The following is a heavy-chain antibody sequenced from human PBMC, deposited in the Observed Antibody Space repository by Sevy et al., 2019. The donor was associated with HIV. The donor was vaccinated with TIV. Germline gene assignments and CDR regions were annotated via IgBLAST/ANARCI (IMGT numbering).Heavy chain of an antibody. Sequence: GGSLRLSCAASGFIFSSYSMNWVRQAPGKGLEWISYISDSSSPRYYADSVKGRFTISRDNAKNSLCLQMNSLTAEDTAVYYCARGLGALPGYYYAMDVWGQGTTVTVSS. CDR1: GFIFSSYS. CDR3: ARGLGALPGYYYAMDV. D-gene: IGHD6-6*01. J-gene: IGHJ6*02. CDR2: ISDSSSPR. V-gene: IGHV3-48*01.